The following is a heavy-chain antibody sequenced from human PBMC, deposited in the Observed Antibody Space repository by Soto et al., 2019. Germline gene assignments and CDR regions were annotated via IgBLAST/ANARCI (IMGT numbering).Heavy chain of an antibody. D-gene: IGHD1-26*01. V-gene: IGHV3-23*01. CDR3: AKDRNSGNNPHFDS. Sequence: EVQLLESGGALVQPGGSLRLSCAASGFTFSNYAMSWVRQAPGRGLEWDSALGGSDGSTFYGDSVKGRFTISRDNSKNTLYLQINSLRAEDTAVYYCAKDRNSGNNPHFDSWGQGTLVTVSS. J-gene: IGHJ4*02. CDR2: LGGSDGST. CDR1: GFTFSNYA.